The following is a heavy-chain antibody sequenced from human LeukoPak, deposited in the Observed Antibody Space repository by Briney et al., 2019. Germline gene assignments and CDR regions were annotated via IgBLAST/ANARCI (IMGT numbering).Heavy chain of an antibody. J-gene: IGHJ4*02. CDR1: GFTFSSYW. D-gene: IGHD5-12*01. V-gene: IGHV3-7*03. CDR3: ARGGYDGFDY. Sequence: GGSLRLSCAGSGFTFSSYWMSWVRQAPGKGLEWVANIKQDGSEKYYADSVKGRFTISRDNAKNSLYLQMNSLRAEDTAVYYCARGGYDGFDYWGQGTLVTVSS. CDR2: IKQDGSEK.